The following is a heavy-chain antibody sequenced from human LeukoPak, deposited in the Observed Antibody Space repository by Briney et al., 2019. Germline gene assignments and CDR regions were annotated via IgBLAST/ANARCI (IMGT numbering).Heavy chain of an antibody. CDR1: GFTFSSYS. D-gene: IGHD2-2*01. J-gene: IGHJ3*02. CDR3: ARAHLLYCSSTSCYFDAFDI. V-gene: IGHV3-21*01. Sequence: GGSLRLSCAASGFTFSSYSMNWVRQAPGKGLEWVSSISSSSYIYYADSVKGRFTISRDNAKSSLYLQMNSLRAEDTAVYYCARAHLLYCSSTSCYFDAFDIWGQGTMVTVSS. CDR2: ISSSSYI.